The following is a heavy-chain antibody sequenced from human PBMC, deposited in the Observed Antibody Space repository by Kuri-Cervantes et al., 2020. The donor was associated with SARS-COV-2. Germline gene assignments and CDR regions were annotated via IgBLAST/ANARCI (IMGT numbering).Heavy chain of an antibody. CDR1: GYSFTSYW. D-gene: IGHD2-15*01. J-gene: IGHJ4*02. CDR3: ARVLNRGPFDY. CDR2: IYPDDSDT. V-gene: IGHV5-51*01. Sequence: GGSLRLSCKGSGYSFTSYWIGWVRQMPGKGLEWMGIIYPDDSDTIYSPSFQGQVTISVDKSISTTYLQWSSLKASDTAMYYCARVLNRGPFDYWGQGTLVTVSS.